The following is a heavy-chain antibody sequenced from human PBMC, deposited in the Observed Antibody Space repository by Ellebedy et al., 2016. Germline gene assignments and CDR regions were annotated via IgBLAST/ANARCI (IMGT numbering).Heavy chain of an antibody. Sequence: GESLKISXAASGFTFNGVAMNWVRQAPGKGLEYVSAISRNGSLVYYVDSVRGRFTISRDNAKNTLYLQMNSLRVEDTGMYFCVKDGKRTKDDYWGQGTLVTVSS. CDR3: VKDGKRTKDDY. D-gene: IGHD1-1*01. J-gene: IGHJ4*02. V-gene: IGHV3-64D*06. CDR1: GFTFNGVA. CDR2: ISRNGSLV.